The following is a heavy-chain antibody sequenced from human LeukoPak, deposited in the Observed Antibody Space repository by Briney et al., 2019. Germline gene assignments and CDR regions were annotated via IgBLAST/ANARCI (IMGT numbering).Heavy chain of an antibody. J-gene: IGHJ4*02. D-gene: IGHD3-3*01. CDR1: GFTFSTSW. CDR3: ARLREIPVFGVVTKSTSYFDY. V-gene: IGHV3-7*01. Sequence: GGSLRLSCAASGFTFSTSWMSWVRQAPGKGLELVANIKQDRSEKYYVDSVKGRFIISRDNAKNSLYLQMNSLRAEDTAVYYCARLREIPVFGVVTKSTSYFDYWGQGTLVTVSS. CDR2: IKQDRSEK.